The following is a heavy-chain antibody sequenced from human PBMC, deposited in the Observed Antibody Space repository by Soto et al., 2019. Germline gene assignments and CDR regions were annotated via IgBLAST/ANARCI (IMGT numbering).Heavy chain of an antibody. Sequence: EVQLLESGGGLVQPGGSLRLSCAASGFTFSSYAMSWVRQAPGKGLEWVSAISGSGGSTYYADSVTGRFTISRDNSKNAQYLPVNSVRAEETAVYYCAKVGGEIATRWYFDDWGLGTLVTVSS. CDR2: ISGSGGST. D-gene: IGHD2-21*01. CDR1: GFTFSSYA. CDR3: AKVGGEIATRWYFDD. V-gene: IGHV3-23*01. J-gene: IGHJ4*02.